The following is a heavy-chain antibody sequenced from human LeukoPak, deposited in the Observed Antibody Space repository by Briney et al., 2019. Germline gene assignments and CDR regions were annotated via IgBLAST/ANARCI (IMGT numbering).Heavy chain of an antibody. D-gene: IGHD2-15*01. J-gene: IGHJ1*01. CDR3: ARDRCSGGSCDSGAEYFQH. V-gene: IGHV3-33*01. CDR2: IWYDGSKE. CDR1: GFNFSSYG. Sequence: GGSLRVSCAASGFNFSSYGMHWVRQVPGKGLEWVAVIWYDGSKEYYADSVKGRFTISRDNSKNTLYLQVNSLRAEDTAVYYCARDRCSGGSCDSGAEYFQHWGQGTLVTVSS.